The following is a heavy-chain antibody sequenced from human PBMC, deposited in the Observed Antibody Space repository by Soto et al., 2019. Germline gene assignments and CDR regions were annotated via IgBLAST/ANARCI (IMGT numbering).Heavy chain of an antibody. D-gene: IGHD3-22*01. J-gene: IGHJ5*02. V-gene: IGHV4-39*01. CDR3: ARQSVGADSSGYYNGNWFDP. CDR2: IYYSGST. Sequence: PSETLSLTCTVSGGSISSSSYYWGWIRQPPGKGLEWIGSIYYSGSTYYNPSLKSRVTISVDTSKNQFSLKLSSVTAADTAVYYCARQSVGADSSGYYNGNWFDPWGQGTLVP. CDR1: GGSISSSSYY.